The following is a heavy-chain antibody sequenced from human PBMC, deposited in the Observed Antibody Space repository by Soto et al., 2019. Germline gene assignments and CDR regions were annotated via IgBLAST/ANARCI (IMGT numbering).Heavy chain of an antibody. CDR3: ARRYGYSFDY. V-gene: IGHV4-59*08. Sequence: SETMSLTCTVAGGTISSYYWSWIRQPPGKGLEWIGYIYYSGSTNYNPSLKSRVTISVDTSKNQFSLKLSSVTAADTAVYYCARRYGYSFDYWGQGTLVTVSS. J-gene: IGHJ4*02. CDR1: GGTISSYY. D-gene: IGHD1-1*01. CDR2: IYYSGST.